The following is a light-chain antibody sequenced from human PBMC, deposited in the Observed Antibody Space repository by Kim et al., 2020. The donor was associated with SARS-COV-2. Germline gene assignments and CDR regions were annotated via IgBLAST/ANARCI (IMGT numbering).Light chain of an antibody. CDR1: NIRIKG. Sequence: APRETARITCRGNNIRIKGVHWSGPRPGQAPVLVIYSVSDRPSGIPERFSCSNSGNAATLTISWVEAGDEADYYCQVWDSSPDLVVFGGGTQLTVL. CDR3: QVWDSSPDLVV. J-gene: IGLJ2*01. V-gene: IGLV3-21*04. CDR2: SVS.